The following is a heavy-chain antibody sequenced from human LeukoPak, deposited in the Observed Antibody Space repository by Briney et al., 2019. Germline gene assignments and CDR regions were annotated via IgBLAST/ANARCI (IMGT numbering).Heavy chain of an antibody. Sequence: PGRSLRLSCAASGFTFSGYGMHWVRQAPGKGLEWVAAIWYDGSNKYHADSVKGRFTISREDSKNTLYLQMNSLETEDTAVYYCTTAKIGHWGQGTLVTVSS. CDR2: IWYDGSNK. J-gene: IGHJ4*02. D-gene: IGHD5-24*01. CDR3: TTAKIGH. V-gene: IGHV3-33*01. CDR1: GFTFSGYG.